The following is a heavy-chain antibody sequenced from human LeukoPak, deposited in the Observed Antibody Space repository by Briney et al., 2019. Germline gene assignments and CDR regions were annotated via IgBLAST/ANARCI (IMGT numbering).Heavy chain of an antibody. J-gene: IGHJ5*02. V-gene: IGHV1-24*01. Sequence: ASVKVSCKVSGYTLTELSMHWVRQAPGKGLEWMGGFDPEDGGTIYAQKFQGRVTMTEDTSTDTAYMELSSLRSEDTAVYYCARVAGSYYENWFDPWGQGTLVTVSS. CDR3: ARVAGSYYENWFDP. D-gene: IGHD1-26*01. CDR1: GYTLTELS. CDR2: FDPEDGGT.